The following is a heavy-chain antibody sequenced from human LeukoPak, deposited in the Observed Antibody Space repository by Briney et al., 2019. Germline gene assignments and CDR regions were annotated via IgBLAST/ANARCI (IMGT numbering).Heavy chain of an antibody. J-gene: IGHJ4*02. CDR1: GGTFSSYA. V-gene: IGHV1-69*13. D-gene: IGHD3-22*01. Sequence: SVKVSCKASGGTFSSYAIGWVRQAPGQGLEWMGGIIPIFGTANYAQKFQGRVTITADESTSTAYMELSSLRSEDTAVYYCARAEFGTMIVPPRLWGQGTLVTVSS. CDR2: IIPIFGTA. CDR3: ARAEFGTMIVPPRL.